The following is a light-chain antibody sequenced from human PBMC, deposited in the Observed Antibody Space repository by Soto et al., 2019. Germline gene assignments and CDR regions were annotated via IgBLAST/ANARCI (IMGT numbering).Light chain of an antibody. CDR2: GAS. V-gene: IGKV3-20*01. CDR3: QQYGSSPPIT. Sequence: EIVLTQSPGTLSLSPGERATLSCRASQSVSSSYLAWYQQKPGQAPSLLIYGASSRATGIPDRFSGSGSGTDFTLTISRLEPEDFAVYYCQQYGSSPPITFCQGTRLEIK. CDR1: QSVSSSY. J-gene: IGKJ5*01.